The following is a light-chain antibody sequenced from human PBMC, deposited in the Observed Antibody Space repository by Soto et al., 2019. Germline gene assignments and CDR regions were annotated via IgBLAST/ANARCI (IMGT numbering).Light chain of an antibody. Sequence: ALTQPASVSGSPGQSITISCTGTSNDVGAYDYVSWYQQHPDKTPKLMIYEVSNRPSGVSNRFSGSKSVNTATLTISGLQADDEADYYCSSYTSSSTRVFGTGTKVTVL. CDR2: EVS. CDR1: SNDVGAYDY. V-gene: IGLV2-14*03. CDR3: SSYTSSSTRV. J-gene: IGLJ1*01.